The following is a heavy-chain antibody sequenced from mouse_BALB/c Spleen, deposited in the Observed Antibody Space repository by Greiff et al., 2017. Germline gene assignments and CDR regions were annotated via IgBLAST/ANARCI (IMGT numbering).Heavy chain of an antibody. Sequence: EVKLVESGPELVKPGASVKISCKTSGYTFTEYTMHWVKQSHGKSLEWIGGINPNNGGTSYNQKFKGKATLTVDKSSSTAYMELRSLTSEDSAVYYCASPIYYYGSHYAMDYWGQGTSVTVSS. CDR1: GYTFTEYT. J-gene: IGHJ4*01. CDR3: ASPIYYYGSHYAMDY. CDR2: INPNNGGT. D-gene: IGHD1-1*01. V-gene: IGHV1-18*01.